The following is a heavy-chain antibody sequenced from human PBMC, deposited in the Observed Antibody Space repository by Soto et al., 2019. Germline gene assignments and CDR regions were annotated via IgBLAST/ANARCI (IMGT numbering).Heavy chain of an antibody. CDR2: INPNSGGT. CDR3: ARSPCSGGSCYSYYYGMDV. J-gene: IGHJ6*02. D-gene: IGHD2-15*01. Sequence: ASVKVSCKASGYTFTGYYMHLVRQAPGQGLEWMGWINPNSGGTNYAQKFQGWVTMTRDTSISTAYMELSRLRSDDTAVYYCARSPCSGGSCYSYYYGMDVWGQGTTVTVSS. CDR1: GYTFTGYY. V-gene: IGHV1-2*04.